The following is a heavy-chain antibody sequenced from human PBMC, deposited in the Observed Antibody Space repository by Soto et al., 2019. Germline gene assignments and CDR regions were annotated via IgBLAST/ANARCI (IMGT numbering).Heavy chain of an antibody. CDR1: GFTFSSYA. J-gene: IGHJ6*02. CDR3: AKELVGDYDYVYHYYYYGMDV. V-gene: IGHV3-23*01. Sequence: GGSLRLSCAASGFTFSSYAMSWVRQAPGKGLEWVSAISGSGGSTYYADSVKGRFTISRDNSKNTLYLQMNSLRAEDRAVYYCAKELVGDYDYVYHYYYYGMDVWGQGTTVTVSS. D-gene: IGHD5-12*01. CDR2: ISGSGGST.